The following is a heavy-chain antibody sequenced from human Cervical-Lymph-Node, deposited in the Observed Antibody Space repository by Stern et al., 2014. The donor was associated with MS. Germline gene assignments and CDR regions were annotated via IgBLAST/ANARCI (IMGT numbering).Heavy chain of an antibody. CDR3: ARGGGLVGYFDY. D-gene: IGHD1-26*01. CDR2: ITPVFGTT. CDR1: GDIFSSYD. V-gene: IGHV1-69*06. J-gene: IGHJ4*02. Sequence: VRLVASGAEVKKPGSSVKVSCKASGDIFSSYDIYWVRQVPGQGLEWMGGITPVFGTTNYAQKFQGRVTITADKSTNTAYMELMTLRSEDTAVYYCARGGGLVGYFDYWGQGTLVSVSS.